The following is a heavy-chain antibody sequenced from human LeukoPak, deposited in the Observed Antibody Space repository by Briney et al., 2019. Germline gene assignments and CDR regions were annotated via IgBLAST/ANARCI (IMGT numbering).Heavy chain of an antibody. J-gene: IGHJ4*02. D-gene: IGHD3-9*01. Sequence: GWALTLSCAASGFTFRNYAMSWLRQAPGKGLEWVSAILGSGGSTYYADSVKGWFTVSRDNSKSTLYLQMNSLRADDTALYYCAKWGDYDVLTGYYVPDYWGQGTLVTVSS. CDR2: ILGSGGST. CDR1: GFTFRNYA. CDR3: AKWGDYDVLTGYYVPDY. V-gene: IGHV3-23*01.